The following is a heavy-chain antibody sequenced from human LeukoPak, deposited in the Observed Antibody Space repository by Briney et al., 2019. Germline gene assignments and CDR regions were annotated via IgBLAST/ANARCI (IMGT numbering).Heavy chain of an antibody. J-gene: IGHJ5*02. Sequence: GSLRLSCAASGFTFSSYSMNWVRQAPGKGLEWVSSISSSSSYIYYADSVKGRFTISRDNAKNSLYLQMNSLRAEDTAVYYCARGGTVTLNWFDPWGQGTLVTVSS. CDR2: ISSSSSYI. CDR3: ARGGTVTLNWFDP. CDR1: GFTFSSYS. D-gene: IGHD4-17*01. V-gene: IGHV3-21*01.